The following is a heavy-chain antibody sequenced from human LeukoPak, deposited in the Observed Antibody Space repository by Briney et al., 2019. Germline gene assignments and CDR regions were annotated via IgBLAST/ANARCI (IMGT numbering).Heavy chain of an antibody. D-gene: IGHD3-3*01. CDR2: ISRSSSYL. J-gene: IGHJ4*02. CDR1: GFTFSTYT. Sequence: GGSLRLSCAASGFTFSTYTMNWVRQAPGKGLEWVSSISRSSSYLYFADSVRGRFTISRDDARNSLYLQMNSLRDEDTAFYYCARDWEEDFWSGYYSYWGQGTLVTVSS. V-gene: IGHV3-21*01. CDR3: ARDWEEDFWSGYYSY.